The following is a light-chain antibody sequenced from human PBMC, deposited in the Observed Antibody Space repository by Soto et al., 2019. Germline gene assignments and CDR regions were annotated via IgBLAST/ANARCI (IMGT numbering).Light chain of an antibody. V-gene: IGKV1-5*03. CDR1: QTISTL. Sequence: DIQMTQSPSTLSESVGDRVTITCRASQTISTLLAWYQQRPGKAPNLLIYKASSLESGVPARFSGSGSGTEFTLTISSLQPDDFATYFCQQYSTSPWTFGHGTKVEVK. J-gene: IGKJ1*01. CDR2: KAS. CDR3: QQYSTSPWT.